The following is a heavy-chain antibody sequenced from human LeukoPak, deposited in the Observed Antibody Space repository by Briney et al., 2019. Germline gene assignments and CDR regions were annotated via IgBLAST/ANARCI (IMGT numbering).Heavy chain of an antibody. V-gene: IGHV3-7*01. CDR1: GFTFSSYW. CDR3: ARVSYYPHDAFDI. J-gene: IGHJ3*02. Sequence: GGSLRLSCAASGFTFSSYWMNWVRQAPGMGLEWVTKIKQDGSEKYYVDSVKGRFTISRDNAKNSLYLQMNSLRAEDTALYYCARVSYYPHDAFDIWGQGTMVTVSS. CDR2: IKQDGSEK. D-gene: IGHD2-8*01.